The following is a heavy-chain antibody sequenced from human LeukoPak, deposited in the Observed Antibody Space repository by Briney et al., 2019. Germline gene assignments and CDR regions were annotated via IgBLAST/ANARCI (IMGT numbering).Heavy chain of an antibody. CDR3: ARAWFGELSSFDY. V-gene: IGHV3-7*01. Sequence: AGGSLRLSCAASGFTFSSYEMNWVRQAPGKGLEWVANIKQDGSEKYYVDSVKGRFTISRDNAKNSLYLQMNSLRAEDTAVYYCARAWFGELSSFDYWGQGTLVTVSS. J-gene: IGHJ4*02. D-gene: IGHD3-10*01. CDR1: GFTFSSYE. CDR2: IKQDGSEK.